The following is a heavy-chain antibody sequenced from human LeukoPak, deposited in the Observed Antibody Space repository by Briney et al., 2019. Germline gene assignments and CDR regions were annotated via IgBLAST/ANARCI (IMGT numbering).Heavy chain of an antibody. J-gene: IGHJ4*02. V-gene: IGHV4-4*07. Sequence: SETLSLTCTVSGGSISSYYWSWIRQPAGKGREWIGRIYSIGSSNNNPSLKSRVTISVDKSKNQFSLKLSSVTAADTAVYYCARGTTRPGGSRSMITFGGVIAHPHFDCWGQGTLVTVSS. D-gene: IGHD3-16*02. CDR2: IYSIGSS. CDR1: GGSISSYY. CDR3: ARGTTRPGGSRSMITFGGVIAHPHFDC.